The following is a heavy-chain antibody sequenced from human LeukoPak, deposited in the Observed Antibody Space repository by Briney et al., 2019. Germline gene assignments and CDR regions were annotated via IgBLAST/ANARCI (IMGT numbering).Heavy chain of an antibody. CDR2: IYYSGST. J-gene: IGHJ4*02. CDR1: GGSISSSSYY. V-gene: IGHV4-39*07. Sequence: SETLSLTCTVSGGSISSSSYYWGWIRQPPGKGLEWIGSIYYSGSTYYNPSLKSRVTISVDTSKNQFSLKLSSVTAADTAVYYCAREGEVDTAMVCDYWGQGTLVTVSS. D-gene: IGHD5-18*01. CDR3: AREGEVDTAMVCDY.